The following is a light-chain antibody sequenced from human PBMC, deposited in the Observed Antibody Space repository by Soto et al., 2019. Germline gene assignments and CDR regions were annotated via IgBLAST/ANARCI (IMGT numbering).Light chain of an antibody. V-gene: IGKV3-20*01. CDR2: DAS. J-gene: IGKJ1*01. CDR1: QSLSSNS. CDR3: QHYNSYSEA. Sequence: EIVLTQSPGTLSLSPGEGAALSCRASQSLSSNSLAWHQQKPGQAPRILMYDASSRATGIPDRFSGSGSGTEFTLTISSLQPDDFATYYCQHYNSYSEAFGQGTKVDIK.